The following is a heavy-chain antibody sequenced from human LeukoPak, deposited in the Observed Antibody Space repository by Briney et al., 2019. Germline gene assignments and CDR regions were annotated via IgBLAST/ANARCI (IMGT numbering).Heavy chain of an antibody. V-gene: IGHV1-46*01. CDR2: INPSGGST. CDR3: ARERAVVVVAATREFDY. J-gene: IGHJ4*02. D-gene: IGHD2-15*01. Sequence: ASVKVSCNASGYTFTSYYMHWVRQAPGQGLEWMGIINPSGGSTSYAQKFQGRVTMTRDMSTSTVYMELSSLRSEDTAVYYCARERAVVVVAATREFDYWGQGTLVTVSS. CDR1: GYTFTSYY.